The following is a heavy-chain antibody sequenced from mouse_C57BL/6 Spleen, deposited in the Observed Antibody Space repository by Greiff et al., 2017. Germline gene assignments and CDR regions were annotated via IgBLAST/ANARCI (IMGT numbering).Heavy chain of an antibody. CDR2: IWGVGST. V-gene: IGHV2-6*01. J-gene: IGHJ4*01. Sequence: VKVVESGPGLVAPSQSLSITCTVSGFSLTSYGVDWVRQSPGKGLEWLGVIWGVGSTNYNSALKSRLSISKDNSKSQVFLKMNSLQTDDTAMYYCAREVGNYARDYWGQGTSVTVSS. CDR3: AREVGNYARDY. D-gene: IGHD1-1*02. CDR1: GFSLTSYG.